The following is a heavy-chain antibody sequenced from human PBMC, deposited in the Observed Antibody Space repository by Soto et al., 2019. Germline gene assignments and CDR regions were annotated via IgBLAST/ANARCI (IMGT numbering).Heavy chain of an antibody. CDR1: GFTFSSYA. CDR3: ARGYSSSWYTKDY. J-gene: IGHJ4*02. D-gene: IGHD6-13*01. Sequence: QVQLVESGGGVVQPGRSLRLSCAASGFTFSSYAMHWVRQAPGKGLEWVAVISYDGSNKYYADSVKGRFTISRDNSKNMLYLQMNSLRAEDTAVYYCARGYSSSWYTKDYWGQGTLVTVSS. CDR2: ISYDGSNK. V-gene: IGHV3-30-3*01.